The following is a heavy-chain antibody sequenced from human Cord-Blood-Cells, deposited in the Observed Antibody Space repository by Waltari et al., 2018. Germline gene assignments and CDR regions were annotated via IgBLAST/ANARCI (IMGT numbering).Heavy chain of an antibody. V-gene: IGHV4-34*01. CDR3: ARDIAVAGTGD. CDR2: INHGGST. CDR1: GGSFSGYY. Sequence: QVQLQQWGAGLLKPSETLSLTCAVYGGSFSGYYWSWIRQPPGKGVEGIGEINHGGSTNYNPSLKSRFTRSVDTSKNQFSLKLSSVTAADTAVYYCARDIAVAGTGDWGQGTLVTVSS. J-gene: IGHJ4*02. D-gene: IGHD6-19*01.